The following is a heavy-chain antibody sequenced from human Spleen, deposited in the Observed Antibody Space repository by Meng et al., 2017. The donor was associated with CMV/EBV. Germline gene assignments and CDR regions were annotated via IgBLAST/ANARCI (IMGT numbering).Heavy chain of an antibody. CDR2: ISYDGSYK. V-gene: IGHV3-30*04. CDR1: GFTFSTYP. J-gene: IGHJ4*02. Sequence: GGSLRLSCAASGFTFSTYPMHWVLQAQGKGLEWVAVISYDGSYKYFADSVKGRFTISRDNSKNTLYLQMNSLRAEDTAVYYCARIGTTAVGWGQGTLVTVSS. D-gene: IGHD1-1*01. CDR3: ARIGTTAVG.